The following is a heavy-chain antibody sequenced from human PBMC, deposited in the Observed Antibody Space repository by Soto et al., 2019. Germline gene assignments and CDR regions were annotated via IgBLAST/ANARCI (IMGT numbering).Heavy chain of an antibody. D-gene: IGHD6-13*01. CDR3: AREGSMLNIAAAGTDYYYYYMDV. J-gene: IGHJ6*03. CDR1: GYTFTSYG. Sequence: ASVKVSCKASGYTFTSYGISWVRQAPGQGLEWMGWISAYNGNTNYAQKLQGRVTMTTDTSTSTAYMELRSLRSDDTAVYYCAREGSMLNIAAAGTDYYYYYMDVWGKGTTVTVSS. V-gene: IGHV1-18*01. CDR2: ISAYNGNT.